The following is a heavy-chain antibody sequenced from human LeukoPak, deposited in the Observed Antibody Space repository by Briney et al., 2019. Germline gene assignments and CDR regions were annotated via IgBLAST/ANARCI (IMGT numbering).Heavy chain of an antibody. D-gene: IGHD6-19*01. CDR2: IYYSGST. CDR3: AKGIAVSGSPFYDAFDI. V-gene: IGHV4-59*12. Sequence: PSETLSLTCTVSGGSISSYYWSWIRQPPGKGLEWIGYIYYSGSTNYNPSLKSRVTISVDTSKNQFSLKLSSVTAADTAVYYCAKGIAVSGSPFYDAFDIWGQGTMVTVSS. J-gene: IGHJ3*02. CDR1: GGSISSYY.